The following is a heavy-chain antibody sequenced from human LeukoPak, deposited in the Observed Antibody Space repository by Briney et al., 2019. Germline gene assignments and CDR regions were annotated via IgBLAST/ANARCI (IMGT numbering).Heavy chain of an antibody. CDR3: AKTMVPMGDYYYYYMDV. D-gene: IGHD3-10*01. CDR2: IWYDGSNK. V-gene: IGHV3-33*06. CDR1: GFTFSSYA. J-gene: IGHJ6*03. Sequence: GGSLRLSCAASGFTFSSYAMHWVRQAPGKGLEWVAVIWYDGSNKYYADSVKGRFTISRDNSKNTLCLQMNSLRAEDTAVYYCAKTMVPMGDYYYYYMDVWGKGTTVTVSS.